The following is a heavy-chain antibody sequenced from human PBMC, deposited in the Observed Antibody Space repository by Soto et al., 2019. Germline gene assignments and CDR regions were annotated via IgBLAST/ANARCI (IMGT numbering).Heavy chain of an antibody. CDR1: GFAFRDYA. D-gene: IGHD2-21*01. Sequence: PGGSLRLFFSTSGFAFRDYAIHWGRQTPGKGLEYISGISPQGSNIYYIDSVKGRFTIARDDSKNTVYLQMSSLRPDDTANYYCVNMTIARGGFDLWGQGTPVTVSS. CDR3: VNMTIARGGFDL. V-gene: IGHV3-64D*06. J-gene: IGHJ4*02. CDR2: ISPQGSNI.